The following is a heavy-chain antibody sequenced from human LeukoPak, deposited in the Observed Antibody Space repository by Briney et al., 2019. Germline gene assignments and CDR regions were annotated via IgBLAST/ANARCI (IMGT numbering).Heavy chain of an antibody. CDR3: AKASVGTSCYSSVDS. Sequence: GGSLRLSCAASGFSFSSYAMTWVRQAPGKGLEWVSCISGSGGTTFYADFVKGRFTISRDNSRNTLYLQMNSIRVEDTAVYSCAKASVGTSCYSSVDSWGQGTLVTVSS. J-gene: IGHJ4*02. D-gene: IGHD2-2*01. CDR1: GFSFSSYA. CDR2: ISGSGGTT. V-gene: IGHV3-23*01.